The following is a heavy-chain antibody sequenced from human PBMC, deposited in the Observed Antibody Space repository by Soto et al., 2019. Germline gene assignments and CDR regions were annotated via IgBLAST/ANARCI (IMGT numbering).Heavy chain of an antibody. Sequence: PGGSLRLSCAASGFSFSSYAMSWVRQAPGKGLEWLSYISSSGDTIYYADSVKGRITISRDNAKNSPYLQMNSLTAEDTAVYYCARDVVPHFDSWGQGTLVTVSS. CDR2: ISSSGDTI. CDR3: ARDVVPHFDS. J-gene: IGHJ4*02. V-gene: IGHV3-48*04. D-gene: IGHD2-21*01. CDR1: GFSFSSYA.